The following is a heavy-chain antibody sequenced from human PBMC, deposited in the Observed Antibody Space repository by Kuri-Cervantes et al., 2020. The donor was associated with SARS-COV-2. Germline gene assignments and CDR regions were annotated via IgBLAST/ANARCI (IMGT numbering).Heavy chain of an antibody. J-gene: IGHJ4*02. CDR2: ISSSSSYI. Sequence: LSLTCAASGFTFSSYSMNWVRQAPGKGLEWVSSISSSSSYIYYADSVKGRFTISRDNAKKSLYLQMNSLRAEDTAVYYCASLWDSSGYPGVYWGQGNLVNVSS. D-gene: IGHD3-22*01. CDR3: ASLWDSSGYPGVY. V-gene: IGHV3-21*01. CDR1: GFTFSSYS.